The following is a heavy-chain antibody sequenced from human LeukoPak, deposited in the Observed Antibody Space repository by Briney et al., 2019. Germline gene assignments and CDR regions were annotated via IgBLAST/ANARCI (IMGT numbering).Heavy chain of an antibody. CDR3: ARAETADTAMVTLDY. CDR1: GFTFSSYA. V-gene: IGHV3-30-3*01. Sequence: PGGSLRLSCAASGFTFSSYAMHWVRQAPGKGLEWVAVISYDGSNKYYADSVKGRFTISRDNSKNTLYLQMNSLRAEDTAVYYCARAETADTAMVTLDYWGQGTLVTVSS. J-gene: IGHJ4*02. CDR2: ISYDGSNK. D-gene: IGHD5-18*01.